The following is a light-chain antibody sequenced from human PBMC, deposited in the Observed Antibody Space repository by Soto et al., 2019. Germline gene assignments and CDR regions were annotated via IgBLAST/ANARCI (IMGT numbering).Light chain of an antibody. V-gene: IGKV1-39*01. Sequence: DIQMTQSPPSLSASVGDRVTITCRASQTISDYLHWYQQKPGKAPTLLICGSSSLQTGVPPRFSGSGSGTEFTLTISSLQPEDFGTYYCQQTYDSLVSVGGGTKVDSK. CDR3: QQTYDSLVS. CDR1: QTISDY. J-gene: IGKJ4*01. CDR2: GSS.